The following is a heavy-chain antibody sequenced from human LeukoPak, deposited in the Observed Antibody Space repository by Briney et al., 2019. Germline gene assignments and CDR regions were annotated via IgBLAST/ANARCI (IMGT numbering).Heavy chain of an antibody. V-gene: IGHV3-23*01. CDR3: AKAPETAVLRFLERPYYMDV. CDR2: ITGSGGTK. CDR1: GFTFSDCA. J-gene: IGHJ6*03. Sequence: GGSLRLSCAASGFTFSDCAVTWVRQAPGRGLEWVATITGSGGTKYYADSVKGRFTVSRDNSKNTLYLRMNSLRAEDTAVYYCAKAPETAVLRFLERPYYMDVWGKGTTVTVSS. D-gene: IGHD3-3*01.